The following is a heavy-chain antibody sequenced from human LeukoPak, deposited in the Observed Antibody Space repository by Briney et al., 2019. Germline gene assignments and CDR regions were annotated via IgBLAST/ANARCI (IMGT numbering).Heavy chain of an antibody. V-gene: IGHV3-48*01. Sequence: GGSLRLSCAASGFTFSSYSMNWVRQAPGKGLEWVSYISSSSSTIYYADSVKGRFTISRDNAKNSLYLQMNSLRAEDTAVYYCARGLGSGRHAFDIWGQGTVVTVSS. CDR1: GFTFSSYS. J-gene: IGHJ3*02. CDR3: ARGLGSGRHAFDI. D-gene: IGHD3-10*01. CDR2: ISSSSSTI.